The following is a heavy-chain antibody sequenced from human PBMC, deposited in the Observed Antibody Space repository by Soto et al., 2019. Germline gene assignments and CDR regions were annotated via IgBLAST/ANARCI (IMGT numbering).Heavy chain of an antibody. CDR3: AKRAAPYYFDS. J-gene: IGHJ4*02. CDR2: ISDSGGST. Sequence: GGSLRLSCAASGLMFSSYAMSWVRQASGKGLEWVSVISDSGGSTYYADSVKGRFTISRDNSKNTLYLQMNSLRAEDTAVYYCAKRAAPYYFDSWGQGTPVTVSS. CDR1: GLMFSSYA. V-gene: IGHV3-23*01. D-gene: IGHD3-10*01.